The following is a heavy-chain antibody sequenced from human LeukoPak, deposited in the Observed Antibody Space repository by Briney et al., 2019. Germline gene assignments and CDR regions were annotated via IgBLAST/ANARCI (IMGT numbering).Heavy chain of an antibody. V-gene: IGHV1-69*05. CDR3: ARVFARSGEIGGSYYYY. CDR1: GGTFNSYA. CDR2: TIPIFGTA. Sequence: ASVKVSCKASGGTFNSYAINWVRQAPGQGLEWMGGTIPIFGTANYAQKFQGRVAITTDESTSTAYMELSSLRSEDTAVYYCARVFARSGEIGGSYYYYWGQGTLVTVSS. J-gene: IGHJ4*02. D-gene: IGHD1-26*01.